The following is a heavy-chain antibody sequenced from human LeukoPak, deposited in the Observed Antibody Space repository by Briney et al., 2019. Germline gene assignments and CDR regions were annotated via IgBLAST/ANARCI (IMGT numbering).Heavy chain of an antibody. D-gene: IGHD6-13*01. Sequence: WVRQAPGKGXEWVSVIYSGGSTYYADSVKGRFTISRDNSKNTLYLQMNSLRAEDTAVYYCARVTAYSRTHDYWGQGTLVTVSS. J-gene: IGHJ4*02. CDR3: ARVTAYSRTHDY. CDR2: IYSGGST. V-gene: IGHV3-53*01.